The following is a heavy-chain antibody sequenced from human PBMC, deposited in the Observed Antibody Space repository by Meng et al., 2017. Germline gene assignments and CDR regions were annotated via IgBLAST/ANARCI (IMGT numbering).Heavy chain of an antibody. CDR3: AGNLDWLGGAFDI. Sequence: GGPLRLPCAASGFTFSSYGMHWVRQAPGKGLEWVAVIWHDVTNKYYTDSVKVRFTISRDNSKNTLYLQMNSLRAEDTAMYYCAGNLDWLGGAFDIWGQGTMVTVSS. V-gene: IGHV3-33*01. CDR2: IWHDVTNK. D-gene: IGHD3/OR15-3a*01. J-gene: IGHJ3*02. CDR1: GFTFSSYG.